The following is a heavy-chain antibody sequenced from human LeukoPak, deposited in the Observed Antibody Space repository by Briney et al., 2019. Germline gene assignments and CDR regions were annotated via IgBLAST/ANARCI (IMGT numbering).Heavy chain of an antibody. D-gene: IGHD5-12*01. CDR1: GFTFRSYV. V-gene: IGHV3-30*03. Sequence: GRSLRLSCAASGFTFRSYVMYWVRQAPGRGLEWVAVIGYDGNNKYYGDSVKGRFTTTRDNSENTVYVQMNSLRAEDTAVYYCARGGGSGYGYYYGLDVWGQGTTVTVSS. CDR3: ARGGGSGYGYYYGLDV. J-gene: IGHJ6*02. CDR2: IGYDGNNK.